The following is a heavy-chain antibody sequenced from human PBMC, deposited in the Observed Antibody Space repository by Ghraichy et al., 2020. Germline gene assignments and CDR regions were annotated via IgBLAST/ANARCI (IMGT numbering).Heavy chain of an antibody. CDR3: ARLDTRPYEY. J-gene: IGHJ4*02. D-gene: IGHD5-18*01. CDR2: IDPSDSYT. CDR1: GCTFTSYW. V-gene: IGHV5-10-1*01. Sequence: ESLNISCKASGCTFTSYWITWVRQTPGKGLEWMGRIDPSDSYTNYNPSFQGHVSISTDKSISTAYLQWSSLKASDTAMYYCARLDTRPYEYWGQGTLVTVSS.